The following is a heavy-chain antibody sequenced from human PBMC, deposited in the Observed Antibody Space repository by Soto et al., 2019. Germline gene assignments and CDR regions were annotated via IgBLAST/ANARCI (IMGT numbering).Heavy chain of an antibody. J-gene: IGHJ4*02. CDR3: AKVSRKGSAIDFDY. V-gene: IGHV1-8*01. D-gene: IGHD3-10*01. CDR2: VNPNNGDT. Sequence: QVQLVQSGAELKRPRASVKVSCKASGYTFSNYAMNWVRQATGQGPEWIGWVNPNNGDTGYAQKFQGRVTLTTDISTTTAYMELTSMRSEDTAIYYCAKVSRKGSAIDFDYWGQGTLITVSS. CDR1: GYTFSNYA.